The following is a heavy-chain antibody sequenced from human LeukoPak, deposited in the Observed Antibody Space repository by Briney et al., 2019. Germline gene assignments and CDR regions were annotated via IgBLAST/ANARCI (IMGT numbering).Heavy chain of an antibody. CDR2: ISGSGGST. Sequence: GGSLRLSCAASGFTFSSYAMSWVRQAPGKGLEWVSAISGSGGSTYYADSVKGRFTISRDNSKNTLYLQMNSLRAEDTAVYYCAKGVGGYYDSSGYYFDYWGQGTLVTVSS. D-gene: IGHD3-22*01. J-gene: IGHJ4*02. V-gene: IGHV3-23*01. CDR3: AKGVGGYYDSSGYYFDY. CDR1: GFTFSSYA.